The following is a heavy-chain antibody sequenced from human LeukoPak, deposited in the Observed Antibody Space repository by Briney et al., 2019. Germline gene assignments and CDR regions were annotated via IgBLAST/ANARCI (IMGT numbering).Heavy chain of an antibody. D-gene: IGHD3-22*01. CDR1: GFDFSTQW. J-gene: IGHJ5*02. CDR2: VNQGATQK. CDR3: ARDQALYDSSGFERIRWFDP. V-gene: IGHV3-7*01. Sequence: GGSLRLSCAASGFDFSTQWMSWVRQAPGKGLEWVAIVNQGATQKYYVDSVKGRFTISRDNAKNSLYLQMNSLRAEGMAVYYCARDQALYDSSGFERIRWFDPWGQGTLVTVSS.